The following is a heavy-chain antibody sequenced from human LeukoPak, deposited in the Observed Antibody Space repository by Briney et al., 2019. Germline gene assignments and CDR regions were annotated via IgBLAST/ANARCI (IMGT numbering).Heavy chain of an antibody. CDR2: ISSSSSYI. CDR1: GFTFSSYS. D-gene: IGHD1-20*01. V-gene: IGHV3-21*01. J-gene: IGHJ5*02. CDR3: AREGGNWNDGILGFDP. Sequence: GGSLRLSCAASGFTFSSYSMNWVRQAPGKGLEWVSSISSSSSYIYYADSVKGRFTISRDNAKNSLYLQMNSLRAEDTAVYHCAREGGNWNDGILGFDPWGQGTLVTVSS.